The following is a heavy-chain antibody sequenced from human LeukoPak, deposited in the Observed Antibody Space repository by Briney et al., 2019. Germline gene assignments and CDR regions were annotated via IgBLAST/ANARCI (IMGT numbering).Heavy chain of an antibody. D-gene: IGHD2-2*01. Sequence: GGSLRLSCAASGFTFSSYGMHGVRQAPGKGLEWVAVISYDGSNKCYADSAKGRFTISRDNSKNTLYLQMNSLRAEDTAVYYCAKEGGIVVVPAASTTRLDLDYWGQGTLVTVSS. V-gene: IGHV3-30*18. J-gene: IGHJ4*02. CDR1: GFTFSSYG. CDR2: ISYDGSNK. CDR3: AKEGGIVVVPAASTTRLDLDY.